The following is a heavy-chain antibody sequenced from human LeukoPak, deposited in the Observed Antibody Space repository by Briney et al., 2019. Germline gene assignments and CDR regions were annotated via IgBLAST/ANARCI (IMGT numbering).Heavy chain of an antibody. CDR3: ARDPLGYYYMDV. V-gene: IGHV3-11*04. J-gene: IGHJ6*03. CDR1: GGSFSGYY. Sequence: LSLTCAVYGGSFSGYYWSWIRQPPGKGLEWVSAISGSGGSTYYADSVKGRFTISRDNAKNSLYLQMNSLRAEDTAVYYCARDPLGYYYMDVWGKGTTVTISS. CDR2: ISGSGGST.